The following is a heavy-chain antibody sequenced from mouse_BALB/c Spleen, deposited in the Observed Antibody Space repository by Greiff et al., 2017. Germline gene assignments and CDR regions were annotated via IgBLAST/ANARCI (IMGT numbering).Heavy chain of an antibody. V-gene: IGHV5-6-5*01. J-gene: IGHJ3*01. Sequence: EVKLVESGGGLVKPGGSLKLSCAASGFTFSSYAMSWVRQTPEKRLEWVASISSGGSTYYPDSVKGRFTISRDNARNILYLQMSSLRSEDTAMYYCARGGYDGYYGFAYWGQGTLVTVSA. CDR3: ARGGYDGYYGFAY. D-gene: IGHD2-3*01. CDR1: GFTFSSYA. CDR2: ISSGGST.